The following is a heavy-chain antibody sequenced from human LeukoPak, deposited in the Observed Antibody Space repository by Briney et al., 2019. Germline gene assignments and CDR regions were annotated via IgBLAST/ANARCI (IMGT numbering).Heavy chain of an antibody. J-gene: IGHJ5*02. D-gene: IGHD1-26*01. V-gene: IGHV4-34*01. CDR3: AREFPKGGSYRFDP. CDR2: INHSGST. Sequence: SETLSLTCAVYGGSFSGYYWSWIRQPPGKGLEWIGEINHSGSTNYNPSLKSRVTISVGTPKNQFSLNLISVTAADTAVYYCAREFPKGGSYRFDPWGQGTLVTVSS. CDR1: GGSFSGYY.